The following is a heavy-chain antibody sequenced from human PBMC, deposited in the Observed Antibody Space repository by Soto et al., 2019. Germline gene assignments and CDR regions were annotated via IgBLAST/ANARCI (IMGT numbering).Heavy chain of an antibody. Sequence: QVQLQESGPGLVKPSETLSLTCTVSGGSITNYYCSWFRQPPGKGLEWIGYIKYNGDSAYNLSLTRRVAMPMGTSKTQSSLMLESVTATDTAVYYCARHGFGSLHGLVDVWGQGTTVIVSS. V-gene: IGHV4-59*08. J-gene: IGHJ6*02. D-gene: IGHD3-10*01. CDR2: IKYNGDS. CDR1: GGSITNYY. CDR3: ARHGFGSLHGLVDV.